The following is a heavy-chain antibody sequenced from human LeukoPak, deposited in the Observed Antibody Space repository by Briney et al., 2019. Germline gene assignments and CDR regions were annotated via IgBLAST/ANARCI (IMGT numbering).Heavy chain of an antibody. J-gene: IGHJ4*02. CDR2: INSGGST. Sequence: GGSLRLSCAASGFTVSSSHMSWVRQAPGKGLEWVSIINSGGSTYYVDSVKGRFTISRDNAKNSLYLQMNSLRDEDTAVYYCARSPYCNSCYYFDYWGQGTLVAVSS. V-gene: IGHV3-66*01. CDR1: GFTVSSSH. CDR3: ARSPYCNSCYYFDY. D-gene: IGHD2/OR15-2a*01.